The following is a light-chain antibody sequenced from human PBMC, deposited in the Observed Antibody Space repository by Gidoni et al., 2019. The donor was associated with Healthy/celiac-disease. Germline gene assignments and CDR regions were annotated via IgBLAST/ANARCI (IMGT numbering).Light chain of an antibody. V-gene: IGKV1-39*01. Sequence: DIQMTQSPSSLSASVGDRVTITCRASKSISSYLNWYQQNPGKAPKLLIYAASSLQSGVHSMFSGSGSCTDFTLTLSSLHPEYFATYYCQQSYSTPRTFGQGTKVEIK. CDR1: KSISSY. CDR3: QQSYSTPRT. J-gene: IGKJ1*01. CDR2: AAS.